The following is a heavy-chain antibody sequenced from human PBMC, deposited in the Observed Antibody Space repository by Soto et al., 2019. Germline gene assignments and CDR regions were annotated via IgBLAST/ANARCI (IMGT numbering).Heavy chain of an antibody. Sequence: SETLSLTCTVSGDSISSGGYYWSWIRQHPGKGLEWIGYIYYSGSTYYNPSLKSRVTISVDTSKNQFSLKLSSVTAADTAVYYCARYCLYGDYYYGMDVWGQGTTVTVSS. J-gene: IGHJ6*02. CDR3: ARYCLYGDYYYGMDV. CDR2: IYYSGST. CDR1: GDSISSGGYY. V-gene: IGHV4-31*03. D-gene: IGHD2-15*01.